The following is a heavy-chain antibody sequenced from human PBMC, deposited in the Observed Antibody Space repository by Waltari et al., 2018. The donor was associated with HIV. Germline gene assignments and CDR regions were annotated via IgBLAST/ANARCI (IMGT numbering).Heavy chain of an antibody. Sequence: QVQLVQSGAEVKKPGASVKVSCKASGYTFTNYDINWVRQPTGQGLEWMGWIGPRSSNPGYGQTCQGRRSMTGDTSISTAYMELTSLRSEDTAVYYCARGTRAVAGMDYWGQGTLVTVSS. CDR1: GYTFTNYD. V-gene: IGHV1-8*01. CDR3: ARGTRAVAGMDY. D-gene: IGHD6-19*01. J-gene: IGHJ4*02. CDR2: IGPRSSNP.